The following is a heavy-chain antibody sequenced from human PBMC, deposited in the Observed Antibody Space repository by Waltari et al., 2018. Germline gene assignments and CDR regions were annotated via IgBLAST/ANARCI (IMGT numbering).Heavy chain of an antibody. Sequence: QLQLQESGPGLVTPSETLSLTCTVSGDSLPSAIYYWGWIRQPPGKGLEWIATISYRGATYYSPSLKSRVTISIDTSKNQFSLKVTSVTAADTAVYYCARQGYCGGDCYSDTWGQGTLVTVSP. CDR3: ARQGYCGGDCYSDT. CDR2: ISYRGAT. CDR1: GDSLPSAIYY. D-gene: IGHD2-21*01. J-gene: IGHJ5*02. V-gene: IGHV4-39*01.